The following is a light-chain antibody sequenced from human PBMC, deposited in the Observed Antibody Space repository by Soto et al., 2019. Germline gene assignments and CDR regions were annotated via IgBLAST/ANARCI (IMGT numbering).Light chain of an antibody. J-gene: IGLJ1*01. CDR1: KNDIGVYDF. V-gene: IGLV2-8*01. Sequence: SALTQPPSASGPPGQSVTISCTGTKNDIGVYDFVSWYQHHPGKAPRLIIYEVVQRPSGVPDRFSGSKSGNTASLTVSGLQAADEADYFCKSYAGSNTYVFGSGTKVTV. CDR2: EVV. CDR3: KSYAGSNTYV.